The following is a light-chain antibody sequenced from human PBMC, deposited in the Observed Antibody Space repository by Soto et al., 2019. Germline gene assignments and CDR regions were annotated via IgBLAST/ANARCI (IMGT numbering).Light chain of an antibody. Sequence: EIVLTQSQGTLSLSPGERATLSCGASQSVTISYLAWYQQKPGQAPRLLICDASRATGIPDRFSGSGSGTDFTLTMTRLEPEDFAVYYCQHYGTSALFGPGTKVDI. CDR2: DAS. V-gene: IGKV3-20*01. CDR3: QHYGTSAL. J-gene: IGKJ3*01. CDR1: QSVTISY.